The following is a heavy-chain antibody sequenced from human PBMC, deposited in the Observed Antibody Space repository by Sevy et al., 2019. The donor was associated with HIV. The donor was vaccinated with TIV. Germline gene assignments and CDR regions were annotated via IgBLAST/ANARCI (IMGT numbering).Heavy chain of an antibody. Sequence: GGSLRLSCAASGFTFSIYAMTWVRQAPGKGLEWVSTISLSGGSTYYADSVKGRFTISRDNSKNTLYLQMNSLRAEDTAVYYCAKDHDNNWFDPWGQGTLVTVSS. J-gene: IGHJ5*02. D-gene: IGHD3-9*01. V-gene: IGHV3-23*01. CDR1: GFTFSIYA. CDR2: ISLSGGST. CDR3: AKDHDNNWFDP.